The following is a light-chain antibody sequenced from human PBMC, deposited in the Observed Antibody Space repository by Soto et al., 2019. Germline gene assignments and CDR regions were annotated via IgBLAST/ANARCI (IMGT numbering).Light chain of an antibody. J-gene: IGLJ1*01. V-gene: IGLV2-14*01. CDR2: KVS. CDR3: TSPTPGSLYV. CDR1: SSDVGGYNY. Sequence: QSVLTQPASVSGSPGQSITISCTGTSSDVGGYNYVSWYQQYPGRVPKLLIYKVSNRPSGISNRFSCSKSGNTASLTISGLQAEDEADYFCTSPTPGSLYVFGSGTKLTVL.